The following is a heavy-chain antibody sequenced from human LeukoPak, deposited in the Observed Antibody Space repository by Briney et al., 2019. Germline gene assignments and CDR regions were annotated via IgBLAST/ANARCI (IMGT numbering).Heavy chain of an antibody. Sequence: PGGSLRLPCAASGFTLSSYAIHWVRQAPGKGLEWVAVISYDGSNKYYADSVKGRFTISRDNSKNTLYLQMNSLSAEDTAVYYCALFSTSWDWFDPWGQGTLVTVSS. V-gene: IGHV3-30*01. CDR3: ALFSTSWDWFDP. J-gene: IGHJ5*02. D-gene: IGHD2-2*01. CDR1: GFTLSSYA. CDR2: ISYDGSNK.